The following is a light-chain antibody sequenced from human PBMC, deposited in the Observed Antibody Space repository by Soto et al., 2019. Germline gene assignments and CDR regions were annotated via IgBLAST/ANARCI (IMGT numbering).Light chain of an antibody. CDR2: KAS. V-gene: IGKV1-5*03. J-gene: IGKJ1*01. CDR3: QQYNTFPWT. Sequence: DIQMTQSPSTLSASVGDRVTITCRARQSSSSWLAWYQQKPGKAPKFLIYKASSLHSGVPSRFIGTGSGTEFTLTISSLQPDDFAPYYCQQYNTFPWTFGQGTKVEIK. CDR1: QSSSSW.